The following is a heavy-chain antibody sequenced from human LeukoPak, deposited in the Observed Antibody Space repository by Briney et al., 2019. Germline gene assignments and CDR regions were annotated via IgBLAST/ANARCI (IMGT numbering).Heavy chain of an antibody. J-gene: IGHJ4*02. CDR2: ISAYNGNT. CDR3: ARAGYSGSYYGNY. V-gene: IGHV1-18*01. D-gene: IGHD1-26*01. CDR1: GYTFTSYG. Sequence: GASVKVSCKASGYTFTSYGISWVRQAPGQGLEWMGWISAYNGNTNYAQKFQGRVTITADESTSTAYMELSSLRSEDTAVYYCARAGYSGSYYGNYWGQGTLVTVSS.